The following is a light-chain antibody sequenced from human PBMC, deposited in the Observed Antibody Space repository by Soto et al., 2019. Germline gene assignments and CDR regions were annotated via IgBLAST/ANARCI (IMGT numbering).Light chain of an antibody. CDR3: QQYYSTPWT. Sequence: DIVMTQSPDSLAVSLGERATINYKSSQSVLYSSNNKNYLAWYQQKPGQPPKLLIYWASTRESGVPDRFSGSGSGTDFTLTISSLQAEDVAVYYCQQYYSTPWTFGQGTKVEFK. J-gene: IGKJ1*01. V-gene: IGKV4-1*01. CDR1: QSVLYSSNNKNY. CDR2: WAS.